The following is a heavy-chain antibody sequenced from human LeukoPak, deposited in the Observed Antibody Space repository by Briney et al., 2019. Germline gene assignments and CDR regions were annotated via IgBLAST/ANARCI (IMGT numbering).Heavy chain of an antibody. CDR2: IDPSDSYT. V-gene: IGHV5-10-1*01. D-gene: IGHD1-26*01. CDR1: GYSFTSYW. J-gene: IGHJ4*02. CDR3: ARLRVGATAPFDY. Sequence: GESLRISCKGSGYSFTSYWISWLRQMPGKGLEWMGRIDPSDSYTNYSSSFQGHVTISADKSISTAYLQWSSLKASDTAMYYCARLRVGATAPFDYWGQGTLVTVSS.